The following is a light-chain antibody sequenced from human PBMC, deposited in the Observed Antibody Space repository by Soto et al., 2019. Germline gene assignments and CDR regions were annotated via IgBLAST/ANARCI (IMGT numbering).Light chain of an antibody. CDR2: GAS. J-gene: IGKJ2*01. CDR1: QSVSTSS. V-gene: IGKV3-20*01. Sequence: EIVLTQSPGTLSLSPGETATLSCRASQSVSTSSLAWYQQKPGQAPRLLIYGASNRATGIPDRVSASGSGADFTLSISRLEPEDFAMYYCQQYGSSPYTFGQGTKLAIK. CDR3: QQYGSSPYT.